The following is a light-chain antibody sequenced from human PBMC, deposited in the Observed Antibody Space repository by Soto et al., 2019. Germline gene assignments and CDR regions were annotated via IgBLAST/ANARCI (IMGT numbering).Light chain of an antibody. V-gene: IGLV2-23*01. CDR2: EGN. CDR1: SSDVGSYNH. J-gene: IGLJ1*01. Sequence: QLVLTQPASVSGSDGQSITISCTGSSSDVGSYNHVSWYQQRPGKAPKFMIYEGNKRPSGVSNRFSGSKSGNTASLTISGLQGDDEADYYCCSYAGGSSYVFGAGTKLTVL. CDR3: CSYAGGSSYV.